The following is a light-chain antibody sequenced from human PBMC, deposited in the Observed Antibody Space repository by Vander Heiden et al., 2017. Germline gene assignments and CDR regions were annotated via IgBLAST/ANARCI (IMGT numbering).Light chain of an antibody. V-gene: IGKV3-20*01. CDR2: GAS. Sequence: DIVLTQSPGTLSLSPGERASLACRASQSIGSNYLAWYQQKPGQAPRLLIYGASNRAIGIPDRFSGSGSGADFTLTITRLESEDFAVYYCQQFGSPPLTFGGGTKVEIK. CDR3: QQFGSPPLT. CDR1: QSIGSNY. J-gene: IGKJ4*01.